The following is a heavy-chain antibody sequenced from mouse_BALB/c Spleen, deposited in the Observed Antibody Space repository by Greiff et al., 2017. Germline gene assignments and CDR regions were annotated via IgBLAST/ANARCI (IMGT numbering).Heavy chain of an antibody. Sequence: EVQLVESGGGLVQPGGSLKLSCAASGFTFSSYTMSWVRQTPEKRLEWVAYISNGGGSTYYPDTVKGRFTISRDNPKNTLFLQMTSLRSEDTAMYYCARDGNYVGFAYWGQGTLVTVSA. CDR1: GFTFSSYT. D-gene: IGHD2-1*01. J-gene: IGHJ3*01. CDR3: ARDGNYVGFAY. CDR2: ISNGGGST. V-gene: IGHV5-12-2*01.